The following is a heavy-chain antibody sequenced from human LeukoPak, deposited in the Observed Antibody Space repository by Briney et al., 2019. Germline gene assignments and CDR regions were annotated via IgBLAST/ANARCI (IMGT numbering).Heavy chain of an antibody. CDR2: IYTSGST. J-gene: IGHJ4*02. CDR3: ACEHYYDSSGYYSLAY. V-gene: IGHV4-4*07. CDR1: GGSISSYY. Sequence: PSETLSLTCTVSGGSISSYYWSWIRQPAGKGLEWIGRIYTSGSTNYNPSLKSRVTMSVDTSKNQFSLNLSSVTAADTAVYYCACEHYYDSSGYYSLAYWGQGTLVTVSS. D-gene: IGHD3-22*01.